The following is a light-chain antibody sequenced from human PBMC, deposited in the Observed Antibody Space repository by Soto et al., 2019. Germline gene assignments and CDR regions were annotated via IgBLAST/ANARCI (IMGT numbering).Light chain of an antibody. CDR3: QQYNTCPFT. CDR2: KAS. CDR1: QSISSW. Sequence: DIQMTQSPSTLSASVGDRVTITCRASQSISSWLAWYQQKPGKAPNLLIYKASSLESGVPSRFSGSGFGTEFTLTISSLQPDDFAIYYCQQYNTCPFTFGPGT. V-gene: IGKV1-5*03. J-gene: IGKJ3*01.